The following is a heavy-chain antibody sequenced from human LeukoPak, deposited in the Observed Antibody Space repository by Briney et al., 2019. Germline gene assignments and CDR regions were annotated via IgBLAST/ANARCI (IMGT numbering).Heavy chain of an antibody. J-gene: IGHJ4*02. Sequence: PGGSLRLSCAASGFTFSSNWLHWVRQAPGKGLVWVSRINSDGSSTNYADSVKGRFTISRDNAKNTLYLQMNSLSAEDTAVYYCARDIYYGSGVLDYWGQGTLVTVSS. CDR2: INSDGSST. CDR3: ARDIYYGSGVLDY. CDR1: GFTFSSNW. V-gene: IGHV3-74*01. D-gene: IGHD3-10*01.